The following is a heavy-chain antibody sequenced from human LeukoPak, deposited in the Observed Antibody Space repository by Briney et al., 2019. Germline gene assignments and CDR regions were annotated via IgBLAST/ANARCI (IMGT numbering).Heavy chain of an antibody. CDR3: AREANYYDTSGYYHGAFDI. Sequence: SETLSLTCTVSGGSISTYFWSWIRQPPGKGLEWIGYVSYSGSTNYNPSLTSRVTISVDTSKNQFSLKLSSVTAADTAMYYCAREANYYDTSGYYHGAFDIWGQGTMITVSS. V-gene: IGHV4-59*01. CDR2: VSYSGST. J-gene: IGHJ3*02. D-gene: IGHD3-22*01. CDR1: GGSISTYF.